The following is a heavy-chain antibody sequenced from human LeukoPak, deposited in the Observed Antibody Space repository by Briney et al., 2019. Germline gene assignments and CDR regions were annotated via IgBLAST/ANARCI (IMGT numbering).Heavy chain of an antibody. CDR3: ARDSRVAAIP. V-gene: IGHV4-34*01. Sequence: SETLSLTCAVYGGSFSGYYWSWIRQPPGKGLEWIGEINHSGSTNYNPSLKSRVTISVDTSKNQFSLKLSSVTAADTAVYYCARDSRVAAIPWGQGTLVTVSS. CDR2: INHSGST. J-gene: IGHJ5*02. CDR1: GGSFSGYY. D-gene: IGHD2-15*01.